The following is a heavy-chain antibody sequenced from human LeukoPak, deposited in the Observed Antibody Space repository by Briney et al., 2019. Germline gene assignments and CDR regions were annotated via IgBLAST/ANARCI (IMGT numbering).Heavy chain of an antibody. D-gene: IGHD1-26*01. J-gene: IGHJ4*02. CDR1: GFTFSDYY. V-gene: IGHV3-23*01. CDR3: AKELVGASDY. Sequence: GGSLRLSCAASGFTFSDYYMSWIRQAPGKGLEWVSAISGSGASTYYADSVKGRFTISRDNSKNTLYLQMNSLRAEDTAVYYCAKELVGASDYWGQGTLVTVSS. CDR2: ISGSGAST.